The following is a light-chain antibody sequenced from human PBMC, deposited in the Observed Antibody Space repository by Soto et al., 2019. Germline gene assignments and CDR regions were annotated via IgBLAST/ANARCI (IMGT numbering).Light chain of an antibody. CDR3: QQYHSYLYT. CDR2: DAS. Sequence: DIQMTQSPSTLSASVGDRVTITCRASQSISSWLAWYQQKPGKAPKLLIYDASALQGGVPSRFSGSRSGTEVTLTISSLQPDDFATYYCQQYHSYLYTFGQGTKLEIK. J-gene: IGKJ2*01. CDR1: QSISSW. V-gene: IGKV1-5*01.